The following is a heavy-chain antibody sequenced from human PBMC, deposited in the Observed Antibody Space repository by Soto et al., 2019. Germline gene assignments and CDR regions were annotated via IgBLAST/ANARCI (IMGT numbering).Heavy chain of an antibody. J-gene: IGHJ5*02. CDR3: ARVPDR. CDR1: GGSISSGVYP. D-gene: IGHD2-2*01. V-gene: IGHV4-30-2*01. CDR2: IYHSGST. Sequence: PSETVSLTCAVSGGSISSGVYPRSWIRQPPGKGLEWIGYIYHSGSTYYNPSLKSRVTISVDRSKNQFSLKLSSVTAADTAVYYCARVPDRWGQGTLVTVS.